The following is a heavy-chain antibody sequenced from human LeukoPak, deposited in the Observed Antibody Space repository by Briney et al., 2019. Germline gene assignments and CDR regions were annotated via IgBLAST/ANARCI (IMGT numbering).Heavy chain of an antibody. CDR1: EFTLSAFW. V-gene: IGHV3-7*01. J-gene: IGHJ4*02. CDR2: INKDGSVR. D-gene: IGHD3-16*01. CDR3: ARLWGDATIFDL. Sequence: GGSLRLSCAASEFTLSAFWMGWVRQAPGKGLEWVTNINKDGSVRKYAESVTGRFTVSRDNAKNTLYLQTNSLRAEDTAVYYCARLWGDATIFDLWGRGTLVTVSS.